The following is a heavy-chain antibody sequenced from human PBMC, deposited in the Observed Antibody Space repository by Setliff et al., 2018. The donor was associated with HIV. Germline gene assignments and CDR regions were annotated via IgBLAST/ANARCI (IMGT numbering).Heavy chain of an antibody. CDR3: AYSGRQLRGPYFDF. V-gene: IGHV2-5*01. J-gene: IGHJ4*02. D-gene: IGHD1-1*01. Sequence: PTLVNPTQTLTLTCTFSGLSLSTSGVGVGWIRQSPGKALEWLAFIYWNNNKHYSTSLKSRHTVTKDTSKNRVVFTMTNMDPVDTATYYCAYSGRQLRGPYFDFWGQGTPVTVSS. CDR2: IYWNNNK. CDR1: GLSLSTSGVG.